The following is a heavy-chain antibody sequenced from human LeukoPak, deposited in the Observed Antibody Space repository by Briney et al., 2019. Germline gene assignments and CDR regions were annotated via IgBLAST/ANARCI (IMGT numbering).Heavy chain of an antibody. J-gene: IGHJ4*02. Sequence: PGGSLRLSCSASGFTFRSYVMHWVRQTPGKGLEQVSAISNNGDSTYYADSVKGRFTISRENSKNTLFIQLSSLRAEDTAIYYCVKSRSWYHFDYWGQGTLVTVSS. CDR1: GFTFRSYV. V-gene: IGHV3-64*05. CDR2: ISNNGDST. D-gene: IGHD6-13*01. CDR3: VKSRSWYHFDY.